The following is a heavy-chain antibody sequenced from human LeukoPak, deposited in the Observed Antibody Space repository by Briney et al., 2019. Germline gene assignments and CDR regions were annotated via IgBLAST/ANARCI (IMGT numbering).Heavy chain of an antibody. D-gene: IGHD6-19*01. J-gene: IGHJ4*02. CDR2: IYPGDSDT. Sequence: GESLKISCRGSGYRFTNYWIGWVRQMPGKGLEWVGIIYPGDSDTRYNPSFQGQVTISADKSLSTAYLQWSSLRASDTAHYYCARHLHSSGYFHFDYWGQGTLVTVSS. CDR3: ARHLHSSGYFHFDY. V-gene: IGHV5-51*01. CDR1: GYRFTNYW.